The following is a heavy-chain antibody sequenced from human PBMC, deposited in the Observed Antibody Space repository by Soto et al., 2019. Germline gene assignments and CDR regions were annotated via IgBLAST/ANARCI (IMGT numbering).Heavy chain of an antibody. V-gene: IGHV4-39*01. J-gene: IGHJ4*02. Sequence: SETLSLTCTVSGGSISSSSYYWGWIRQPPGKGLEWIGSIYYSGSTYYNPALKRRVTISVDTSKNQFSLKLSSVTAADTAVYYCARSDEYYYDSSGYYGPGPFDYWGQGTLVTVSS. D-gene: IGHD3-22*01. CDR1: GGSISSSSYY. CDR2: IYYSGST. CDR3: ARSDEYYYDSSGYYGPGPFDY.